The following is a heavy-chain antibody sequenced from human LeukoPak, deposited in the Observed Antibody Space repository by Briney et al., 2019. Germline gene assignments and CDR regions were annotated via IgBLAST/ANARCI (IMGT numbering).Heavy chain of an antibody. CDR2: IWYDGSNK. CDR1: GFTFSSYG. CDR3: ARDSPFDY. Sequence: GRSLRLSCAASGFTFSSYGMHWVRQAPGKGLEWVAAIWYDGSNKYYADSVKGRFTISRDNSKNTLYLQMNSLRAEDTAVYYCARDSPFDYWGQGTLVTVSS. V-gene: IGHV3-33*01. J-gene: IGHJ4*02.